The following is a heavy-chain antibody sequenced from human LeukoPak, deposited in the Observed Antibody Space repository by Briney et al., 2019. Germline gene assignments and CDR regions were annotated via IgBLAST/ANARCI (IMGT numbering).Heavy chain of an antibody. J-gene: IGHJ4*02. CDR1: GGSISSSSYY. CDR2: IYYSGST. CDR3: ARVDYYNSNGYYLDY. Sequence: PSETLSLTCTVSGGSISSSSYYWGWIRQPPGKGLEWIGGIYYSGSTYYNPSLKSRVTISVDTSKNQFSLKLSSVTAADTAVYYCARVDYYNSNGYYLDYWGQGTLVTVSS. D-gene: IGHD3-22*01. V-gene: IGHV4-39*01.